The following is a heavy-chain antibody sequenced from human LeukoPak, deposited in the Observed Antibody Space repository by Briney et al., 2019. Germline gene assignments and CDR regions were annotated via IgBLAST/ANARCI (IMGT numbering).Heavy chain of an antibody. V-gene: IGHV3-30-3*01. CDR3: ARDFDYGDTRAY. CDR1: GFTFSSYA. CDR2: ISYDGSNK. D-gene: IGHD4-17*01. J-gene: IGHJ4*02. Sequence: GGSLRLSCAASGFTFSSYAMHWVRQAPGKGLEWVAVISYDGSNKYYADSVKGRFTISRDNSKNTLYLQMNSLRAEDTAVYYCARDFDYGDTRAYWGQGTLVTVSS.